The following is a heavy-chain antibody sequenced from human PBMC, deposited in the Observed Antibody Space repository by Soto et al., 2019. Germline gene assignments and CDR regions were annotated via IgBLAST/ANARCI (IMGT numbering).Heavy chain of an antibody. CDR3: ARAGGSGSYPFDP. CDR2: IYYSGST. J-gene: IGHJ5*02. V-gene: IGHV4-59*01. D-gene: IGHD3-10*01. Sequence: PSXTLSLTCTVSGGSISSYYWSWIRQPPGKGLEWIGYIYYSGSTNYNPSLKSRVTISVDTSKNQFSLKLSSVTAADTSVYYCARAGGSGSYPFDPWGQGTLVTVSS. CDR1: GGSISSYY.